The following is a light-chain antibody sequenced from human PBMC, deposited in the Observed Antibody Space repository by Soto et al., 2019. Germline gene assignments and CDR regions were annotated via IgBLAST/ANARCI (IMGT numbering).Light chain of an antibody. Sequence: EIVLTQSPATLSLSPGNRATLSCRASQSVSSSLAWYQHQPGQAPRLLIYDASNRATGIPARFSGSGSGTHVTLSISSLEPEDFAVYYCQHRSNWPSVTFGGGTKLEIK. CDR1: QSVSSS. CDR3: QHRSNWPSVT. J-gene: IGKJ4*01. CDR2: DAS. V-gene: IGKV3-11*01.